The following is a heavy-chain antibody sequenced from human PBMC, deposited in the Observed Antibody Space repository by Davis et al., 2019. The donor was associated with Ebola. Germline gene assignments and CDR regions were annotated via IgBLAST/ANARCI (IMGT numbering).Heavy chain of an antibody. CDR3: SRGSGNHPPY. CDR1: GFTFSSYW. CDR2: ISGSGSYI. D-gene: IGHD1-14*01. Sequence: GGSLRLSCAASGFTFSSYWMHWVRQAPGMGLEWLSSISGSGSYIRYAESVKGRFTISRDNAKNSLYLQMDSLRAEDTAVYYCSRGSGNHPPYWGLGTLVTVSP. J-gene: IGHJ4*02. V-gene: IGHV3-21*01.